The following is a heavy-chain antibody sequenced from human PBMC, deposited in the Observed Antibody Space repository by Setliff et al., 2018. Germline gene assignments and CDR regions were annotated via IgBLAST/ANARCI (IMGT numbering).Heavy chain of an antibody. CDR2: IYHSGST. V-gene: IGHV4-38-2*02. J-gene: IGHJ6*02. D-gene: IGHD3-22*01. Sequence: SETLSLTCTVSGYSISSGYYWGWIRQPPGKGLEWIGSIYHSGSTYYNPSLKSRVTISVDTSKNQFSLKLSSVTAADTAVYYCAREGSYDSIRFYGMDVWGQGTTVTVSS. CDR1: GYSISSGYY. CDR3: AREGSYDSIRFYGMDV.